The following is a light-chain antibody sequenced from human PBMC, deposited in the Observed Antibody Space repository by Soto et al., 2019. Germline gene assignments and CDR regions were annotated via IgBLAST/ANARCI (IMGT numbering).Light chain of an antibody. CDR3: QQRNIWPPVT. CDR1: QSVSSN. CDR2: GTS. V-gene: IGKV3D-15*01. J-gene: IGKJ5*01. Sequence: IVMTQSPATLSVSLWERATLSCRASQSVSSNLAWYQQRPGQTPRLLIYGTSTRATGIPARFSGSGSGTDFTLTISSLEPEDFAVYYCQQRNIWPPVTFGQGTRLEIK.